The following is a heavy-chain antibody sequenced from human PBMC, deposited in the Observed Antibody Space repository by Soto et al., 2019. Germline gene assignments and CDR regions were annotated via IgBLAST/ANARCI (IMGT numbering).Heavy chain of an antibody. V-gene: IGHV4-59*01. CDR1: GGSISSYY. CDR3: ARSLPLYYSDAYRDY. D-gene: IGHD3-10*01. CDR2: IYCSGST. J-gene: IGHJ4*01. Sequence: PSETLSLTCTVSGGSISSYYWSWIRQPPGKGLEWIGYIYCSGSTNYNPSLKSRVTISLDTPNNKFFLRLMSVTAADTAVYYCARSLPLYYSDAYRDY.